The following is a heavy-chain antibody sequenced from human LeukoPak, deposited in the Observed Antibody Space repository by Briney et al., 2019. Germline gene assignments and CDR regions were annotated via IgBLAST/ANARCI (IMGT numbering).Heavy chain of an antibody. CDR3: TWLFYGF. CDR2: IKSKTDGGTT. V-gene: IGHV3-15*01. Sequence: GGSLRLSCAASGFTFSNAWMSWVRQAPGKGLEWIGRIKSKTDGGTTEYAAPVQGRFTISRDDSKNTVYPQMNSLKTEDTAVYFCTWLFYGFWGQGTLVTVSS. D-gene: IGHD3-22*01. J-gene: IGHJ4*02. CDR1: GFTFSNAW.